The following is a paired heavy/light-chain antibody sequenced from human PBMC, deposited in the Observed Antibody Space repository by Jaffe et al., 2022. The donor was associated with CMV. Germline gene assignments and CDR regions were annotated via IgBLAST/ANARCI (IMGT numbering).Heavy chain of an antibody. Sequence: QVQLVQSGAEVKRPGASVKVSCKASGFIFTTFAISWVRQAPGQGLEWMGWISVYNGDINFAQKFQDRVTMTTDTSTSTAYMELRNLTSDDTAVFYCARDGGGHLGGETPVDYWGQGTLVTVSS. CDR2: ISVYNGDI. J-gene: IGHJ4*02. D-gene: IGHD3-16*01. V-gene: IGHV1-18*01. CDR3: ARDGGGHLGGETPVDY. CDR1: GFIFTTFA.
Light chain of an antibody. CDR1: QSLTSRY. CDR2: GAS. Sequence: EIVLTQSPGTLSLSPGERATLSCRASQSLTSRYLAWHQQKPGQAPRLLVYGASSRATGIPDRFSGSGSGTDFTLTISRLEPEDFAVYYCQQYYKLPFTFGPGTTVDIK. V-gene: IGKV3-20*01. J-gene: IGKJ3*01. CDR3: QQYYKLPFT.